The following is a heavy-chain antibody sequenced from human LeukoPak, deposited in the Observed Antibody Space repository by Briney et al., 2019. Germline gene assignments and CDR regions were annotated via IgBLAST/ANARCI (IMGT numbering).Heavy chain of an antibody. CDR1: GYTFTGYY. CDR3: ARGELMTPTPFDP. V-gene: IGHV1-2*02. CDR2: INPNSGGT. Sequence: ASVKVSCKASGYTFTGYYIHWVRQAPGQGLEWMGWINPNSGGTIYAQKFQGRVTMTRDTSISTAYMELSRLISHDTAVYYCARGELMTPTPFDPWGQGTLVTVSS. J-gene: IGHJ5*02. D-gene: IGHD3-10*01.